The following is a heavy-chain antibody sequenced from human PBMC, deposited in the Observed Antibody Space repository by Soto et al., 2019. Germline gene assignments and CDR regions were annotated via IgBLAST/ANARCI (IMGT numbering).Heavy chain of an antibody. D-gene: IGHD1-26*01. CDR1: GFTFSDSY. V-gene: IGHV3-11*04. CDR3: ASDLVGASDSYGLDV. Sequence: PGGSLRLSCAASGFTFSDSYMGWIRQAPGKGLEWVSYISSSTNTISYADSVKGRFTISRDDAKNSLYLQMDSLRAEDTAVYYCASDLVGASDSYGLDVWGQGTPVT. J-gene: IGHJ6*02. CDR2: ISSSTNTI.